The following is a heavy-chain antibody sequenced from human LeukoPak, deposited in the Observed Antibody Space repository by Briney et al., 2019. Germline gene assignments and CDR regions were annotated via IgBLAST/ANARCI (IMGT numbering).Heavy chain of an antibody. CDR1: GFTLSGSA. D-gene: IGHD1-26*01. CDR3: TRDSGTYNWFDP. CDR2: IDKKDKGYAT. J-gene: IGHJ5*02. Sequence: PGGCLILACAASGFTLSGSAIQWVRQSSGRGLEWDGQIDKKDKGYATGTAYAASVKGRFPISRDDSINTAYLQMKSLKTDDTALYYCTRDSGTYNWFDPWGQGTLVTVSS. V-gene: IGHV3-73*01.